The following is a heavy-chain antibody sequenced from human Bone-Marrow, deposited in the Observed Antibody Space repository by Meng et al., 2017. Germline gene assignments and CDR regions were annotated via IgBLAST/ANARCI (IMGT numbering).Heavy chain of an antibody. J-gene: IGHJ2*01. CDR3: AKDYRWTYCGGDCAPNWYFDL. CDR1: GYTFTSYA. V-gene: IGHV1-3*01. CDR2: INAGNGNT. D-gene: IGHD2-21*02. Sequence: ASVKVSCKASGYTFTSYAMHWVRQAPGQRLEWMGWINAGNGNTKYSQKFQGRVTITRDTSASTAYMELSSLRAEDTAVYYCAKDYRWTYCGGDCAPNWYFDLWGRGTLVTVSS.